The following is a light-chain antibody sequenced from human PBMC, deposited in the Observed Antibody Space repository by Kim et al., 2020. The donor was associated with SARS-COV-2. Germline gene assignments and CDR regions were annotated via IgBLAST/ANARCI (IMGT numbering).Light chain of an antibody. V-gene: IGKV3-11*01. CDR3: QQRSNWPPIT. CDR2: DAS. J-gene: IGKJ5*01. CDR1: QSVSNY. Sequence: EIVLTQSPATLSLSPGERATLSCRASQSVSNYLSWYQQKPGQAPRLLIYDASNRATGIPARFSGSGSGTAFTLTISSLAPDDLAVYYCQQRSNWPPITFGQGTRLEIK.